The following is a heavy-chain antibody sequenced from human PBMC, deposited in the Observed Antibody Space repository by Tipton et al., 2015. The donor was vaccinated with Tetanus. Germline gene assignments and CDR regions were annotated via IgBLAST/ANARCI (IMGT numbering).Heavy chain of an antibody. D-gene: IGHD1-26*01. CDR2: VSSTSSYI. Sequence: SLRLSCEVSGFIYSSYTMNWVRQAPGKGLEWVASVSSTSSYIYYADSLKGRFTISRDNAKNSLSLQMKSLGDEDTAVYYCATGRTLDYWGQGTRVTVST. CDR1: GFIYSSYT. J-gene: IGHJ4*02. CDR3: ATGRTLDY. V-gene: IGHV3-21*01.